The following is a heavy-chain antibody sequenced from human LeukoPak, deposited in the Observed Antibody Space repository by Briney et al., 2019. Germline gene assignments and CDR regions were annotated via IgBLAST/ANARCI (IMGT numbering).Heavy chain of an antibody. CDR1: GYTFTSYD. J-gene: IGHJ3*02. CDR3: ARDISPGDAFDI. V-gene: IGHV1-8*01. D-gene: IGHD5-12*01. CDR2: MNPNSGNT. Sequence: ASVKVSCKASGYTFTSYDINWVRQATGQGLEWMGWMNPNSGNTGYAQKFQGRVTMTRNTSISTAYMELSSLRSEDTAVYYCARDISPGDAFDIWGQGTMVTVSS.